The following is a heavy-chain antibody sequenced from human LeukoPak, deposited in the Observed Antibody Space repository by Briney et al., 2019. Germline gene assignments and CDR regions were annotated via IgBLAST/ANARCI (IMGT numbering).Heavy chain of an antibody. CDR2: VHYSGST. J-gene: IGHJ4*02. D-gene: IGHD6-19*01. CDR3: ASGYSSGWFYFDY. Sequence: PSETLSLTCTVSGDSISNYFWSWIRQPPRKGLEWIAYVHYSGSTNYNPSLKSRVTLSVDTSKNRFSLKLSSVTAADTAVYYCASGYSSGWFYFDYWGQGTLVTVSS. V-gene: IGHV4-59*01. CDR1: GDSISNYF.